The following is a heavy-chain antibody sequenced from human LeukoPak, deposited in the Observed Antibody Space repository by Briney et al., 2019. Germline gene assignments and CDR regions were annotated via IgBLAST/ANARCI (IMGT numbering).Heavy chain of an antibody. CDR1: GFTFSDYY. CDR2: ISSSGSTI. Sequence: PGGSLRLSCAASGFTFSDYYMSWIRQAPGKGLEWVSYISSSGSTIYYADSVKGRFTISRDNAKNSLYLQMNSLRAEDTAVYYCARQLGYCSGGSCYPYFDYWGQGTLVTVSS. D-gene: IGHD2-15*01. CDR3: ARQLGYCSGGSCYPYFDY. J-gene: IGHJ4*02. V-gene: IGHV3-11*04.